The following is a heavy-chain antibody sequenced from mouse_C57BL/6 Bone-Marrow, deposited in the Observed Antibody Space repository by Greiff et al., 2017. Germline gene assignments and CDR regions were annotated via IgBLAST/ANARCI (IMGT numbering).Heavy chain of an antibody. Sequence: QVQLKQPGTELVKPGASVKLSCKASGYTFTSYWMHWVKQRPGQGLEWIGNINPSNGGTNYNEKFKSKATLTVDKSSSTAYMQLSSLTSEDSAVYYCARGGCRGYAMDYWGQGTSVTVSS. CDR1: GYTFTSYW. V-gene: IGHV1-53*01. J-gene: IGHJ4*01. CDR2: INPSNGGT. CDR3: ARGGCRGYAMDY. D-gene: IGHD3-1*01.